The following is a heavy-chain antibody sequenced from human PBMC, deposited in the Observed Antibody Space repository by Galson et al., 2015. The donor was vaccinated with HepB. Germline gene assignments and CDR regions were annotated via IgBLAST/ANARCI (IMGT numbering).Heavy chain of an antibody. Sequence: SLRLSCAASALTFSSYALSWVRQAPGKGLEWVSSIVGSGGITYYADSVKGRFTISRDNSKMYLQMNSLRAEDTAVYYCAKGLVGVMVGGMDVWGQGTTVTVSS. CDR1: ALTFSSYA. CDR2: IVGSGGIT. D-gene: IGHD1-26*01. V-gene: IGHV3-23*01. CDR3: AKGLVGVMVGGMDV. J-gene: IGHJ6*02.